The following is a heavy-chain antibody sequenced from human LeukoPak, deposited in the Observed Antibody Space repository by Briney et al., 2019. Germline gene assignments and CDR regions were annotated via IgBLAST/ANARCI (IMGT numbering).Heavy chain of an antibody. CDR3: ARDKGSGWWVDRDY. CDR2: ISAYNGNT. CDR1: GYTFTSYG. J-gene: IGHJ4*02. V-gene: IGHV1-18*01. Sequence: GASVKVSCKASGYTFTSYGISWVRQAPGQGLEWMGWISAYNGNTNYAQKLQGRVTMTTDTSTSTAYMELRSLGSDDTAVYYCARDKGSGWWVDRDYWGQGTLVTVSS. D-gene: IGHD6-19*01.